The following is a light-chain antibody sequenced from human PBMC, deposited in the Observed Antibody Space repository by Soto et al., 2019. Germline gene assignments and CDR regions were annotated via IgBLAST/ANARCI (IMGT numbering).Light chain of an antibody. V-gene: IGLV2-23*01. J-gene: IGLJ1*01. Sequence: QSALTQPASVSGSPGQSITISCTGTSSTVGGFNVVSWYQQHPGKAPKVTIYEGIKRRSGVSNRFSGSNSGSTASLTISGLQAEDEADYYCCSYVGATTYVFGTGTKVTVL. CDR3: CSYVGATTYV. CDR2: EGI. CDR1: SSTVGGFNV.